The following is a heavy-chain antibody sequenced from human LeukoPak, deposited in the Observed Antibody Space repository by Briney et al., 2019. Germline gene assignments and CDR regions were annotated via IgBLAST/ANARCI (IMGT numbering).Heavy chain of an antibody. Sequence: GASVKVSCKASGYTFTGYYMHWVRQAPGQGLEWMGWIKPNSGGTNYAQKFQGRVTMTRDTSISTAYMELSRLRSDDTAVYYCARSITMVRGVITPLCYWGQGTLVTVSS. CDR3: ARSITMVRGVITPLCY. CDR2: IKPNSGGT. D-gene: IGHD3-10*01. V-gene: IGHV1-2*02. CDR1: GYTFTGYY. J-gene: IGHJ4*02.